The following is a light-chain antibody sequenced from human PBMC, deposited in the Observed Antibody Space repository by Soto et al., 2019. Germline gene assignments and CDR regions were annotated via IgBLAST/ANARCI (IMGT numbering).Light chain of an antibody. CDR1: QSISTW. CDR2: DAS. CDR3: QQYYTSSWT. Sequence: DIRMTQSPSTLSASVGDRVTITCRASQSISTWLAWYQQKPGKAPKLLIYDASSLESGVPSRCSGSGSGTEFTLTISSLQPDDFATYYRQQYYTSSWTADQATKVEF. V-gene: IGKV1-5*01. J-gene: IGKJ1*01.